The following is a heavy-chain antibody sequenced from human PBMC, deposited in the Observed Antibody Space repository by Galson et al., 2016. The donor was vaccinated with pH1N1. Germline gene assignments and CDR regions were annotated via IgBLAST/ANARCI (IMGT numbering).Heavy chain of an antibody. J-gene: IGHJ6*03. D-gene: IGHD1-1*01. Sequence: SLRLSCAVSGFTFSGYSMHWVRQPPGKGLEWVAIISFDTTTKYYADSVKGRFTVSRDNSDNTLYLQMNSLRPDDTAVYYCVRPAGYSWPYYMAAWGKGTTVIVSS. CDR3: VRPAGYSWPYYMAA. CDR2: ISFDTTTK. V-gene: IGHV3-30-3*01. CDR1: GFTFSGYS.